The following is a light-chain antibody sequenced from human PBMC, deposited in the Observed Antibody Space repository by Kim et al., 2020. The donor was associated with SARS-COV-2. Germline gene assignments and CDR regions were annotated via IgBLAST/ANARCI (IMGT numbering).Light chain of an antibody. CDR1: QGISSW. CDR2: AAS. J-gene: IGKJ1*01. Sequence: DIQMTQSPSSLSASVGDRVTITCRASQGISSWLAWYQQKPEKAPKCLIYAASSLKSGVPSRFSGSGSGTDFTLTISNLQPEDFATYYCQQYDSYPRTFGQGTRVDIK. V-gene: IGKV1D-16*01. CDR3: QQYDSYPRT.